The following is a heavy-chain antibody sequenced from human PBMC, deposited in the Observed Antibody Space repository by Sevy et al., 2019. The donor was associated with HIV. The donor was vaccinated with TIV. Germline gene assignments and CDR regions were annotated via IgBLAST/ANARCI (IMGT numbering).Heavy chain of an antibody. D-gene: IGHD3-22*01. CDR1: GFTFSDYY. J-gene: IGHJ4*02. V-gene: IGHV3-11*01. Sequence: GGSLRLSCAASGFTFSDYYMSWIRQAPGKGLEWVSYISSSGSTIYYADSVKGRFTISRDNAKNSLYLQMNSLRAEDTAVYYCASLGKWLLLRGDYFDYWGQGTLVTVSS. CDR2: ISSSGSTI. CDR3: ASLGKWLLLRGDYFDY.